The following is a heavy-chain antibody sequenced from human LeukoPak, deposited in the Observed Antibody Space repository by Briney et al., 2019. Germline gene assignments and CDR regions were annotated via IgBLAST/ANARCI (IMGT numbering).Heavy chain of an antibody. CDR1: GFTFSSYA. CDR2: ISGSGGST. D-gene: IGHD1-26*01. Sequence: GGSLRLSCAASGFTFSSYAVSWVRQAPGKGLEWVSAISGSGGSTYYADSVKGRFTISRDNSKNTLYLQMNSLRAEDTAVYYCAKIPVGARGKYFDYWGQGTLVTVSS. CDR3: AKIPVGARGKYFDY. V-gene: IGHV3-23*01. J-gene: IGHJ4*02.